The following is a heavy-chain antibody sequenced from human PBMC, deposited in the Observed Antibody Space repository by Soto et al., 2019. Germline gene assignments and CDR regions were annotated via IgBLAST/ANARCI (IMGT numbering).Heavy chain of an antibody. CDR1: SGPSSSHN. CDR3: VRQEIGYLHGLVDV. J-gene: IGHJ6*02. D-gene: IGHD6-25*01. V-gene: IGHV4-59*08. Sequence: QVQLQKSGPGLVKPSETLSLTCTVSSGPSSSHNWCWIRQTPGRGLELIGYVYHTGGTSYNPPLNNRVNVSVDTSTNHISLTLTSVPAADMAVYYCVRQEIGYLHGLVDVWGQGTTVTVSS. CDR2: VYHTGGT.